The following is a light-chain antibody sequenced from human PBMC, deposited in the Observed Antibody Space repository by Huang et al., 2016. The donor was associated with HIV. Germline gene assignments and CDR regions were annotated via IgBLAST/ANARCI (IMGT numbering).Light chain of an antibody. V-gene: IGKV3-11*01. J-gene: IGKJ4*01. CDR3: QQRSNWAPIT. CDR2: VSS. CDR1: QSVSSY. Sequence: DIVLTQSPATLSLSPGERATLSCRASQSVSSYLAWYQQKPGQAPRLLIYVSSNRATGIPARFSGSGSWTDFTLTISSLEPEDFAVYYGQQRSNWAPITFGGGTKVEIK.